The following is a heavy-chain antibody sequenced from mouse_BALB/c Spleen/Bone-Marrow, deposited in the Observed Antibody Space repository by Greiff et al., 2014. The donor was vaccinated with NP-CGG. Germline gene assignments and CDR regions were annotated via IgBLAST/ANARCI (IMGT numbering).Heavy chain of an antibody. D-gene: IGHD2-3*01. V-gene: IGHV5-4*02. CDR1: GFTFSDYY. CDR3: ARGPHDDDMDY. CDR2: ISDGGSYT. J-gene: IGHJ4*01. Sequence: VQLKESGGGLVKPGGSLKLSCAAPGFTFSDYYMYWVRQTPEKRLEWVATISDGGSYTYYPDSVKGRFTISRDNVKNNLYLQMSSLKSEDTAMYYCARGPHDDDMDYWGQGTSVTVSS.